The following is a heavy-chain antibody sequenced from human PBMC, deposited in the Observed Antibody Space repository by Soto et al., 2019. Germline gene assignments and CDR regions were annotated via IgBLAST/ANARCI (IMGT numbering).Heavy chain of an antibody. D-gene: IGHD2-2*01. CDR1: GFTFSSYA. Sequence: GGSLRLSCAASGFTFSSYAMSWVRQAPGKGLEWVSAISGSGGSTYYADSVKGRFTISRDSSKNTLYLQMNSLRAEDTAVYYCASRKGYHSPPVIDYWGQGTLVTVSS. CDR2: ISGSGGST. J-gene: IGHJ4*02. CDR3: ASRKGYHSPPVIDY. V-gene: IGHV3-23*01.